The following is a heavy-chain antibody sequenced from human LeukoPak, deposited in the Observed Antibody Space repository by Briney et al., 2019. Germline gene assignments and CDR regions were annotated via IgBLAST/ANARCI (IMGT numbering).Heavy chain of an antibody. CDR1: GGTFSSYA. Sequence: SVKVSCKASGGTFSSYAISWVRQAPGQGLEWMGGIIPIFGTANYAQKFQGRVTMTRDTSTSTVYMELSSLRAEDTAVYYCANVPQGDYWGQGTLVTVSS. V-gene: IGHV1-69*05. CDR3: ANVPQGDY. CDR2: IIPIFGTA. J-gene: IGHJ4*02.